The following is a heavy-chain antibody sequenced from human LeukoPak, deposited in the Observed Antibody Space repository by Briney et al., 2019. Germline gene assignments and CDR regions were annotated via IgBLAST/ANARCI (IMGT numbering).Heavy chain of an antibody. CDR3: AKESGRHGIGIFAYFQY. J-gene: IGHJ4*02. Sequence: PGGSLRLSCAASGFTLSSYAMSWVRQGPGKGLEWVSAISVSGNTYYADSVKGRFTISRDNAKNSLYLQMNSLRAEDTAVYYCAKESGRHGIGIFAYFQYWGQGTLVTVSS. CDR1: GFTLSSYA. CDR2: ISVSGNT. V-gene: IGHV3-23*01. D-gene: IGHD1-26*01.